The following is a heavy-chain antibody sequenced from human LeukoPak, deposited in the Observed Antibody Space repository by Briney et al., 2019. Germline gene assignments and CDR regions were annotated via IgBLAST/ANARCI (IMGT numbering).Heavy chain of an antibody. CDR2: IIPIFGTA. J-gene: IGHJ4*02. CDR1: GGTFGSYA. V-gene: IGHV1-69*13. CDR3: AREWPISNSGSYQTAYDY. Sequence: GASVKVSCKASGGTFGSYAISWMRQAPGQGLEWMGGIIPIFGTANYAQKFQGRVTITADESTSTAYMELSSLRSEDTAVYYCAREWPISNSGSYQTAYDYWGQGTLVTVSS. D-gene: IGHD1-26*01.